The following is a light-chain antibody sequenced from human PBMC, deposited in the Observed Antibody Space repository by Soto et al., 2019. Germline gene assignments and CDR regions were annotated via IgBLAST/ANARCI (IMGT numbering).Light chain of an antibody. Sequence: EIVLTQSPGTLSLSPGERATLSCRSSQSINNYLAWYQHKPGQAPRLLIDDASNRATGIPARFSGTGSGTDFTLTISSLEPEDFAVYYCQYRRTFGQGTRLEI. CDR3: QYRRT. J-gene: IGKJ5*01. V-gene: IGKV3-11*01. CDR1: QSINNY. CDR2: DAS.